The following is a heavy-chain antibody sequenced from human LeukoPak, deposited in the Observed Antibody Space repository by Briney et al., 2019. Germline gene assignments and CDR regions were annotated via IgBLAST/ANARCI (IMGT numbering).Heavy chain of an antibody. J-gene: IGHJ4*02. D-gene: IGHD6-19*01. CDR1: GGSFSGYY. CDR2: INHSGST. V-gene: IGHV4-34*01. CDR3: AREWGSGWYHY. Sequence: SETLSLTCAVYGGSFSGYYWSWIRQPPGKGLEWIGEINHSGSTNYNPSLKSRVTISVDTSKNQFSLKLSSVTAADTAVYYCAREWGSGWYHYWGQGTLVTVSS.